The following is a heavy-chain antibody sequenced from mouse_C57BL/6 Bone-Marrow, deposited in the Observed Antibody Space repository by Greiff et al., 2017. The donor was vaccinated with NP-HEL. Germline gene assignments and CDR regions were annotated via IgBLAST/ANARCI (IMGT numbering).Heavy chain of an antibody. Sequence: VQLQQSGAELVRPGTSVKVSCKASGYAFTNYLIEWVKQRPGQGLERIGVINPGSGGTNYNEKFKGKATLTADKSSSTAYMQLSSLTSEDSAVYYCARADYYFDYWGQGTTLTVSS. CDR2: INPGSGGT. CDR3: ARADYYFDY. CDR1: GYAFTNYL. V-gene: IGHV1-54*01. J-gene: IGHJ2*01.